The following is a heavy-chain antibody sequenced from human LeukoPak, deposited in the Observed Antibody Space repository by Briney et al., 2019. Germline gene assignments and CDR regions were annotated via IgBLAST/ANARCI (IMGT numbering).Heavy chain of an antibody. CDR3: GASVFW. CDR1: GFTFSSYW. D-gene: IGHD3-3*01. CDR2: VKQDGSEK. Sequence: GGSLRLSCAASGFTFSSYWKSWVRQAPGKGLEWVANVKQDGSEKYYVDSVKGRFTISRDNAKNSLYLQMNSLRAEDSAVYYCGASVFWWGQGALVTVSS. J-gene: IGHJ4*02. V-gene: IGHV3-7*03.